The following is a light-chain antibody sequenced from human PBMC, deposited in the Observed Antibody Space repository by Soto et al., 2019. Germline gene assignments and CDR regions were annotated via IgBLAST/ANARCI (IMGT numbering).Light chain of an antibody. CDR2: GAS. Sequence: EILLTQSPGTLSLSPAERATLRCMASQSVSNNYLAWYQKKXGQDPRLXIYGASNRATGIPDRFSGSGSGTDFNLLISRLETEDFAVYYCQQRDNWPLTFGGGTQVEIK. CDR3: QQRDNWPLT. J-gene: IGKJ4*01. V-gene: IGKV3D-20*02. CDR1: QSVSNNY.